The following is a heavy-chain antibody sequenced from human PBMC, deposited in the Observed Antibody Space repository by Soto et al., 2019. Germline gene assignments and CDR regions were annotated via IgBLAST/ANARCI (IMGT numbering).Heavy chain of an antibody. CDR3: ARVVLTITRGAFDA. CDR1: GGSISSSHW. J-gene: IGHJ3*01. CDR2: ISHSGTS. Sequence: QVQLQESGPGLVKPSGTLSLTCAVSGGSISSSHWWTWVRQSPGKGLEYIGEISHSGTSNSNPFLKSRVTLSVDKSKNHFSLTLISVTAADTAVYYCARVVLTITRGAFDAWGQGTLVIVSS. D-gene: IGHD3-9*01. V-gene: IGHV4-4*02.